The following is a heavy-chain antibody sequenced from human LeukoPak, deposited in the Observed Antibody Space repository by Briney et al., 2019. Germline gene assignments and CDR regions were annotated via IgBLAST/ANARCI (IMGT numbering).Heavy chain of an antibody. CDR3: AKDLYSSLSGSEVFDI. CDR1: GYTFTGYY. D-gene: IGHD3-10*01. Sequence: ASVKVSCKASGYTFTGYYMHWVRQAPGQGLEWMGWISGHTGRATYAQKFQDRLTMTSDVPTTTAYMELTGLRFNDTAVYFCAKDLYSSLSGSEVFDIWGQGTRVTV. J-gene: IGHJ3*02. CDR2: ISGHTGRA. V-gene: IGHV1-2*02.